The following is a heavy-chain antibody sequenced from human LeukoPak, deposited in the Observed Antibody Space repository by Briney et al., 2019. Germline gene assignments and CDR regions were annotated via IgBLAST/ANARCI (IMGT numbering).Heavy chain of an antibody. CDR2: TYYRSKWYK. CDR3: ARVEYFGSGSYRFDP. D-gene: IGHD3-10*01. CDR1: GDSVSRNSVA. J-gene: IGHJ5*02. V-gene: IGHV6-1*01. Sequence: SQTLSLTCAIPGDSVSRNSVAWNWIRQSPSRGLEWLGRTYYRSKWYKEYAASVRSRITISPDTSKNQFSLQLNSVTPEDTAVYYCARVEYFGSGSYRFDPWGQGTLVTVSS.